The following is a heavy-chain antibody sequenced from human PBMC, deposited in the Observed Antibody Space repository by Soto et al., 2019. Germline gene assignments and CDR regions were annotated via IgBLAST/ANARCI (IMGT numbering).Heavy chain of an antibody. CDR2: ITCDGSNE. V-gene: IGHV3-30*18. D-gene: IGHD1-1*01. CDR3: AKDQVDMPYNAFDS. Sequence: PGGSLRLYCAGSGFTFSNYGLHWVRQAPGKGPEWVAAITCDGSNEYYTDSVKGRFTISRDKSKNTLYLQMDNLRAEDTAMYYCAKDQVDMPYNAFDSWGQGTLVTVSS. CDR1: GFTFSNYG. J-gene: IGHJ4*02.